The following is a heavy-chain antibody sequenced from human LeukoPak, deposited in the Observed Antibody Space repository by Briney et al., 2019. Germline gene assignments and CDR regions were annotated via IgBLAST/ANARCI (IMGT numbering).Heavy chain of an antibody. CDR1: GGSISSYY. CDR2: TYYSGRT. V-gene: IGHV4-59*01. D-gene: IGHD6-19*01. CDR3: ARSGGQMAVAGTNYFDY. Sequence: SETLSLTCTVSGGSISSYYWSWIRQPPRKGLEWIGYTYYSGRTNYNPSLKSRVTISVDTTKNQFSLKLSSVTAADTAVYYCARSGGQMAVAGTNYFDYWGQGTLVTVSS. J-gene: IGHJ4*02.